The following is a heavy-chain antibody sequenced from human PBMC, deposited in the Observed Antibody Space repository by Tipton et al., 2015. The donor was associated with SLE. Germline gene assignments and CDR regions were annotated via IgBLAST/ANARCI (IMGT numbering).Heavy chain of an antibody. D-gene: IGHD4-23*01. CDR2: IYTSGST. Sequence: GLVKPSETLSLTCTVSGGSISGYSWSWIRQPLGKGLEWIGYIYTSGSTNYNPSLKSRVTISLDTSKNQFSLKLSSVTAADTAVYYCARGRGGGNSLYYPHYGMDVWGQGTAVAVSS. V-gene: IGHV4-4*09. CDR1: GGSISGYS. CDR3: ARGRGGGNSLYYPHYGMDV. J-gene: IGHJ6*02.